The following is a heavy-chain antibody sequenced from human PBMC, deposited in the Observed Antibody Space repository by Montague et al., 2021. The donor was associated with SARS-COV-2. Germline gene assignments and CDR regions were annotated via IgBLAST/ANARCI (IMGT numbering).Heavy chain of an antibody. Sequence: SETLSLTCTVSGASINGHHWSWVRQPPGKGLEWIGEIYHSGSTNYNPSLKSRVIISVDKSKNQFSLKLSSVTAADTAVYYCARTGYSSGWHSFDYWGQGTLVTVSS. J-gene: IGHJ4*02. CDR1: GASINGHH. CDR2: IYHSGST. CDR3: ARTGYSSGWHSFDY. V-gene: IGHV4-4*02. D-gene: IGHD6-19*01.